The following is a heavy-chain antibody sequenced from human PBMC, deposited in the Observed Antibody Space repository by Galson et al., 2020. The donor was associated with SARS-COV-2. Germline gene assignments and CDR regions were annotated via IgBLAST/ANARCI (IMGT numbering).Heavy chain of an antibody. CDR3: ARDGWSEAFDI. Sequence: NSGGSLRLSCAASGFTFSSYSMNWVRQAPGKGLEWVSSISSSSSYIYYADSVKGRFTISRDNAKNSLYLQMNSLRAEDTAVYYCARDGWSEAFDIWGQGTMVTVSS. CDR1: GFTFSSYS. V-gene: IGHV3-21*01. CDR2: ISSSSSYI. J-gene: IGHJ3*02. D-gene: IGHD2-15*01.